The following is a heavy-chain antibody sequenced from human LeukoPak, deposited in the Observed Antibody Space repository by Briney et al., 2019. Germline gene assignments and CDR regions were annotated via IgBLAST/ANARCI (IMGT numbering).Heavy chain of an antibody. CDR2: IYYSGST. CDR3: ARSDRVAIFDY. Sequence: SETLSLTCAVSGGSISSGGYSWSWIRQPPGKGLEWIGYIYYSGSTYYNPSLKSRVTISVDTSKNQFSLKLSSVTAADTAVYYCARSDRVAIFDYWGQGTLVTVSS. D-gene: IGHD3-22*01. J-gene: IGHJ4*02. CDR1: GGSISSGGYS. V-gene: IGHV4-30-4*07.